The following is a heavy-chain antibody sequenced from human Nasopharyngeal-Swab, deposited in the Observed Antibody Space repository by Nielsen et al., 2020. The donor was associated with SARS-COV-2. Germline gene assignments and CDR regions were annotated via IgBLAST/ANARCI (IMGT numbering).Heavy chain of an antibody. Sequence: ASVKVSCKATGYTYTSYYINWVRQAPGQGLEWMGRINPSGARTTYAQKFQGRVTLTRDTSTSTVYMELSSLRSEDTAVYYCARDQAGTIFGVVIMNYGMDVWGQGITVTVSS. CDR1: GYTYTSYY. D-gene: IGHD3-3*01. J-gene: IGHJ6*02. CDR3: ARDQAGTIFGVVIMNYGMDV. V-gene: IGHV1-46*01. CDR2: INPSGART.